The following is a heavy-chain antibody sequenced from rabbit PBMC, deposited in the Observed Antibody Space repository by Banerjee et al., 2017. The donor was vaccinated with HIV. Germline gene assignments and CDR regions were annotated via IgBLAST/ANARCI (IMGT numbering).Heavy chain of an antibody. J-gene: IGHJ4*01. CDR2: INTSSGNT. CDR1: GFSFSNKYV. D-gene: IGHD3-1*01. V-gene: IGHV1S45*01. Sequence: QEQLEESGGDLVKPEGSLTLTCTASGFSFSNKYVMCWVRQAPGKGLDWIGCINTSSGNTVYASWAKGRFSNSKASSTTVTLQMASLTAADTATYFCAREKSDGGGSIKLWGPGTLVTVS. CDR3: AREKSDGGGSIKL.